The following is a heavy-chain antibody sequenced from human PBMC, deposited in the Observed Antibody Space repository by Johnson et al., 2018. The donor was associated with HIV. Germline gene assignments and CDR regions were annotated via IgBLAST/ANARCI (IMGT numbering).Heavy chain of an antibody. CDR2: ISFDGNLK. Sequence: QVQLVESGGGVVQPGRSLRLSCVVSGLDFSHFGIHWVRQAPGKGPEWVSVISFDGNLKKYADSVKGRFTISRDNSKNTLYLQMNSLRAEDTAVYYCATPQEGYSAFDIWGQGTMVTVSS. V-gene: IGHV3-30*03. CDR1: GLDFSHFG. CDR3: ATPQEGYSAFDI. J-gene: IGHJ3*02. D-gene: IGHD2-15*01.